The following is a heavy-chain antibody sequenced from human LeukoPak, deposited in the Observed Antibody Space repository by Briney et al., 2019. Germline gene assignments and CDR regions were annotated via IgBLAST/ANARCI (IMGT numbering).Heavy chain of an antibody. CDR1: GYTFTSYG. V-gene: IGHV1-18*01. J-gene: IGHJ4*02. D-gene: IGHD3-22*01. Sequence: ASVKVSCTASGYTFTSYGISWVRQAPGQGLEWMGWISAYNGNTNYAQKLQGRVTMTTDTSTSTAYMGLRSLRSDDTAVYYCARRGSGYYYADYWGQGTLVTVSS. CDR3: ARRGSGYYYADY. CDR2: ISAYNGNT.